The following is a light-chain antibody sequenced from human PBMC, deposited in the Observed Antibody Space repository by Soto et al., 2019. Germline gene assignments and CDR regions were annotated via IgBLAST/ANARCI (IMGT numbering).Light chain of an antibody. Sequence: QSALTQPPSASGSPGQSVTISCTGTSSDDGGYKYVSWYQQHPGKAPKLMIFEVNKRPSGVPDRYSGSKSGNTASLTVSGLQAEYEADYYCSSYAGINNLGVFGTGTKLTVL. CDR2: EVN. CDR3: SSYAGINNLGV. V-gene: IGLV2-8*01. CDR1: SSDDGGYKY. J-gene: IGLJ1*01.